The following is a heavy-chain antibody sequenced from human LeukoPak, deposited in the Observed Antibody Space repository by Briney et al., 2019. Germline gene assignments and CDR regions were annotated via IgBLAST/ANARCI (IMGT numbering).Heavy chain of an antibody. D-gene: IGHD1-26*01. Sequence: SETLSLTCTVSGGSISSGCYYWSWIRQHPGKGLEWIGYIYYSGSTYYNPSLKSRVTISVDTSKNQFSLKLSSVTAADTAVYYCAGRKEGDAFDIWGQGTMVTVSS. J-gene: IGHJ3*02. V-gene: IGHV4-31*03. CDR2: IYYSGST. CDR3: AGRKEGDAFDI. CDR1: GGSISSGCYY.